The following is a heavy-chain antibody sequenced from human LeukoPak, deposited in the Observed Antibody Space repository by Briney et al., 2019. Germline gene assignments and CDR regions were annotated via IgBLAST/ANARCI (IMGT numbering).Heavy chain of an antibody. V-gene: IGHV4-31*03. J-gene: IGHJ3*02. CDR1: GGSISSGGYY. CDR2: IYYSGST. CDR3: ARDVVVPAATAFDI. Sequence: SETLSLTCTVSGGSISSGGYYWSWIRQHPGKGLEWIGYIYYSGSTYYNPSLKSRVTISVDTSKNQFSLKLSSVTAADTAVYYCARDVVVPAATAFDIWGQGTMVTVSS. D-gene: IGHD2-2*01.